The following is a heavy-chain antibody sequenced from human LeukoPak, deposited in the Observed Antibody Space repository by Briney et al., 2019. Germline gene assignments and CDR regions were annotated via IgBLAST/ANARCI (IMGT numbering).Heavy chain of an antibody. Sequence: PGGSLRLSCAASGFTFSSYSMNWVRQAPGKGLEWVSFIYSDNTHYSDSVKGRFTISRDNSKNTLYLQMNSLRAEDTAVYYCAKDGEELGYCSSTSCYDQYFDYWGQGTLVTVSS. J-gene: IGHJ4*02. V-gene: IGHV3-23*03. D-gene: IGHD2-2*01. CDR2: IYSDNT. CDR3: AKDGEELGYCSSTSCYDQYFDY. CDR1: GFTFSSYS.